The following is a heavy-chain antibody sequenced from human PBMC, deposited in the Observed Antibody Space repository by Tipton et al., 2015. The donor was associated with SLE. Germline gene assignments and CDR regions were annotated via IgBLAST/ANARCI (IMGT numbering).Heavy chain of an antibody. CDR2: IYHSGST. J-gene: IGHJ3*02. Sequence: TLSLTCTVSGASIGSSSYYWGWIRQPPGKGLECIGSIYHSGSTYYNPSLKSRVTISVDTSKNQFSLRLTSVTAADTAMYYCATYGQQLSLIWGQGTMVSVSS. D-gene: IGHD6-13*01. V-gene: IGHV4-39*01. CDR3: ATYGQQLSLI. CDR1: GASIGSSSYY.